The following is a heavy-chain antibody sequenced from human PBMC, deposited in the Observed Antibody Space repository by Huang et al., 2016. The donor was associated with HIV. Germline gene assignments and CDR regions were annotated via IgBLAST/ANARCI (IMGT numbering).Heavy chain of an antibody. Sequence: QVQLVESGGGVVQPGGSLRLSCAACGFTLSSYGMRWVRQAPGKGLEWVAFIHYVGSNRYYADAVKGRFTISRDNSKNTLYLQMNSLRAEDAAVYFCAKFGSSGYLPRYSFDYWGQGTLVTVSS. CDR3: AKFGSSGYLPRYSFDY. CDR2: IHYVGSNR. J-gene: IGHJ4*02. CDR1: GFTLSSYG. V-gene: IGHV3-30*02. D-gene: IGHD3-22*01.